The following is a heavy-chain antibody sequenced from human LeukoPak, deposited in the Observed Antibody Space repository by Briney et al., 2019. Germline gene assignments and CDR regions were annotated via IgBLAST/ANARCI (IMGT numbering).Heavy chain of an antibody. Sequence: GGSLRLSCAASGFTVSNKYMTWVRQAPGKGLEWVAYIQFDGSNEQYADSVKGRFSISRDSSKNILYLQMNSLRAEDTAVYYCAKDRCSNGIGCYYYYMDVWGKGTTVTISS. CDR3: AKDRCSNGIGCYYYYMDV. V-gene: IGHV3-30*02. CDR1: GFTVSNKY. D-gene: IGHD2-8*01. CDR2: IQFDGSNE. J-gene: IGHJ6*03.